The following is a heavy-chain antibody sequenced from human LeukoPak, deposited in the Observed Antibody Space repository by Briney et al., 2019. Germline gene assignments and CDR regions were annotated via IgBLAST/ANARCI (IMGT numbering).Heavy chain of an antibody. Sequence: SSETLSLTCAVSGGSISSGGYSWSWIRQPPGKGLEWIGYIYHSGSTYYNPSLKSRVTISVDRSKNQFSLKLSSVTAADTAVYYCARGGSRAAAGRNTEYFQHWGQGTLVTVSS. CDR1: GGSISSGGYS. D-gene: IGHD6-13*01. CDR2: IYHSGST. J-gene: IGHJ1*01. CDR3: ARGGSRAAAGRNTEYFQH. V-gene: IGHV4-30-2*01.